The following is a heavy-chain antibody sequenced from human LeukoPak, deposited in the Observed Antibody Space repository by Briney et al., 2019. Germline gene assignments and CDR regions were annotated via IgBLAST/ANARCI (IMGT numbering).Heavy chain of an antibody. D-gene: IGHD6-6*01. CDR1: GGSISSGSYY. V-gene: IGHV4-61*02. CDR2: IYTSGST. CDR3: ARVGSSSSRGRNYYYYMDV. Sequence: PSGTLSLTCAVSGGSISSGSYYWSWIRQPAGKGLEWIGRIYTSGSTNYNPSLKSRVTISVDTSKNQFSLKLSSVTAADTAVYYCARVGSSSSRGRNYYYYMDVWGKGTTVTVSS. J-gene: IGHJ6*03.